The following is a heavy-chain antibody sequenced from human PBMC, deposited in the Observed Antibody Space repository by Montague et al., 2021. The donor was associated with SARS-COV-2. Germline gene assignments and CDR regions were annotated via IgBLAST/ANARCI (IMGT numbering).Heavy chain of an antibody. V-gene: IGHV3-30*04. CDR2: ISYDGSNK. D-gene: IGHD2-8*01. Sequence: SLRPSCAASGFTFSSYAMHWVRQAPGKGLEWVAVISYDGSNKYYADSVKGRFTISRDNSKNTLYLQMNSLRAEDTAVYYCAKDFMSLMVYAMVYYYYGMDVWGQGTTVTVSS. CDR3: AKDFMSLMVYAMVYYYYGMDV. J-gene: IGHJ6*02. CDR1: GFTFSSYA.